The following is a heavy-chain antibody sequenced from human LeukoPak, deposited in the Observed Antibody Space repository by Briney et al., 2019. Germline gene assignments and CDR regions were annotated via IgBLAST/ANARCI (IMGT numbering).Heavy chain of an antibody. J-gene: IGHJ4*02. V-gene: IGHV3-13*01. D-gene: IGHD5-24*01. CDR2: IATSGAT. CDR1: KVTFNTDD. CDR3: ATGRTRDTNYPFVY. Sequence: GGSLRLSCAVSKVTFNTDDMHWVRQATGKGLEWVSAIATSGATYYSASVRGRFTISREHAKKSLDLQMNSLGVGDTAVYYCATGRTRDTNYPFVYWGQGTLVTVSS.